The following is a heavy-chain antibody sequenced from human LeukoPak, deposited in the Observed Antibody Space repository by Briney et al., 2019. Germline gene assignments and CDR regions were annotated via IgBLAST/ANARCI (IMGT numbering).Heavy chain of an antibody. CDR1: GYTFSSYE. D-gene: IGHD3-16*01. CDR2: IYSGGST. J-gene: IGHJ3*02. Sequence: GGSLRLSCAASGYTFSSYEMNWVRQAPGKGLEWVSVIYSGGSTYYADSVKGRFAISRDNAKNTLYLQMNSLRAEDTAVYYCARERGSPGVPDAFDIWGQGTTVTVSA. CDR3: ARERGSPGVPDAFDI. V-gene: IGHV3-66*01.